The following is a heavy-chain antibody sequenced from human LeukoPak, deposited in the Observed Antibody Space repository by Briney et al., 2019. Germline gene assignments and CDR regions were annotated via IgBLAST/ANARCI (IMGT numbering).Heavy chain of an antibody. CDR3: ARHSSRGHYYDFDF. J-gene: IGHJ4*02. D-gene: IGHD3-22*01. V-gene: IGHV1-69*02. CDR1: GDTLITHF. Sequence: ASVKVSCKAPGDTLITHFISWVRQAPGQGLEWVGRIVPVIGVATYAQSLQGRVIITADRSTNTAYMELSSLRFEDSAVYFCARHSSRGHYYDFDFWGQGSLVTVSS. CDR2: IVPVIGVA.